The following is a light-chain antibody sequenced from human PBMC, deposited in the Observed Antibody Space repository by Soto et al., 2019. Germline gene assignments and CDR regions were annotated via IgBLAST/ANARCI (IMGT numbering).Light chain of an antibody. CDR2: AAS. CDR1: QSISSY. J-gene: IGKJ2*01. Sequence: DIQMTQSPSSLSASVGERVTITCRASQSISSYLNWYQQKPGKAPKLLIYAASSLQSGVPSSFSGSGSGTDFTLTISSLQPEDFATYYGKQSYSTPYTFGQGNKLEIK. CDR3: KQSYSTPYT. V-gene: IGKV1-39*01.